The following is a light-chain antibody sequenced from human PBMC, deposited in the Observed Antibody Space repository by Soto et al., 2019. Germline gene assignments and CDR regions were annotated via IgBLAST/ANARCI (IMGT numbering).Light chain of an antibody. Sequence: IQLTQSPSSLSASVGDRVTITCRASQDISSYLAWYQQEPGKAPKLLIYAASTLQSGVPPRFSGGGSGTDFTLTISSLQPEDFATYYCQQLNSYPLTFGGGTKVDI. CDR1: QDISSY. V-gene: IGKV1-9*01. CDR2: AAS. J-gene: IGKJ4*01. CDR3: QQLNSYPLT.